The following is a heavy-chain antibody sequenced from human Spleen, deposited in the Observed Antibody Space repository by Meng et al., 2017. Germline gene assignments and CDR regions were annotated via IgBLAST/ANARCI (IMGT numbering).Heavy chain of an antibody. Sequence: EVQLLESGGALVQRGGSLRLSCAASGFTFSSYAMSWVRQAPGKGLEWVSAISGSGGSTYYADSVKGRFTISRDNSKNTLYLQMNSLRAEDTAVYYCGKRISGWYYMDYWGRGTLVTVSS. V-gene: IGHV3-23*01. D-gene: IGHD6-19*01. CDR3: GKRISGWYYMDY. J-gene: IGHJ4*02. CDR1: GFTFSSYA. CDR2: ISGSGGST.